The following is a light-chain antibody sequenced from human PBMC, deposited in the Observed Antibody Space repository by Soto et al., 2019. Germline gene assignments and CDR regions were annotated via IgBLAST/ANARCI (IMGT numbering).Light chain of an antibody. CDR3: QQYGSSPLT. CDR1: QSVSSSY. J-gene: IGKJ4*01. Sequence: ELVLTQSPGTLSLSPGERATLSCRASQSVSSSYLAWYQQKPGQAPRLLINGASSRATGIPDRFSGSGSETDFTLTISRLEPEDFAVYYCQQYGSSPLTFGGGTKVEIK. CDR2: GAS. V-gene: IGKV3-20*01.